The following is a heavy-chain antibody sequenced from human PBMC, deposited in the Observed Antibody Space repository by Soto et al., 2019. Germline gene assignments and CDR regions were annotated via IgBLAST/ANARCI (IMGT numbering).Heavy chain of an antibody. J-gene: IGHJ4*02. CDR3: ASGATYYYDSSGYYYFDY. V-gene: IGHV1-69*13. CDR1: GGTFSSYA. CDR2: IIPIFGTA. Sequence: SVKVSCKASGGTFSSYAISWVRQAPGQGLEWMGGIIPIFGTANYAQKFQGRVTITADESTSTAYMELNSLRSEDTAVYYCASGATYYYDSSGYYYFDYWGQGTLVTVSS. D-gene: IGHD3-22*01.